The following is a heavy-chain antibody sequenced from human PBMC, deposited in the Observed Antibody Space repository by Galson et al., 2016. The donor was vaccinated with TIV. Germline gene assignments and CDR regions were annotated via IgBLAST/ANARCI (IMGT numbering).Heavy chain of an antibody. CDR2: LHPDTGNT. D-gene: IGHD5/OR15-5a*01. Sequence: SVKVSCKASGYNFIFYSMHWVRQAPGQGLEWMGWLHPDTGNTKYSQRLQGRVTISRDTSTTTAYLELSSLRSDDTAVYYCARNLQEPSKGFDYWGQGTLVTVSS. CDR3: ARNLQEPSKGFDY. CDR1: GYNFIFYS. V-gene: IGHV1-3*01. J-gene: IGHJ4*02.